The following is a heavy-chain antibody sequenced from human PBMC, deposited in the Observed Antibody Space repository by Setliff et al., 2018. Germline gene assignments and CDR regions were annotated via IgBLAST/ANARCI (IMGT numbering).Heavy chain of an antibody. CDR2: IYHSGSI. D-gene: IGHD2-21*01. CDR3: ARGLEGEDYFYYMDV. V-gene: IGHV4-4*02. Sequence: SETLSLTCTVFGGSISSSNWWTWVRQPPGKGLEWIGEIYHSGSINYNPSLKSRVTMSVDKSKNQFSLKLTSVTAADTAVYYCARGLEGEDYFYYMDVWGKGNTVTVSS. J-gene: IGHJ6*03. CDR1: GGSISSSNW.